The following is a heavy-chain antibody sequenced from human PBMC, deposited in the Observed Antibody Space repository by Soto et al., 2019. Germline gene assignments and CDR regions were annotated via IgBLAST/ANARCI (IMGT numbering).Heavy chain of an antibody. CDR1: GGSISSGGYY. CDR2: IYYSGST. V-gene: IGHV4-31*03. Sequence: PSETLSLTCTVSGGSISSGGYYWTWIRQHPGKGLEWIGYIYYSGSTYYNPSLKSRVTISVDTSKNQFSLKLSSMTAADTAVYYCARARPLMTTVDSWGQGTLVTVSS. D-gene: IGHD4-17*01. J-gene: IGHJ5*02. CDR3: ARARPLMTTVDS.